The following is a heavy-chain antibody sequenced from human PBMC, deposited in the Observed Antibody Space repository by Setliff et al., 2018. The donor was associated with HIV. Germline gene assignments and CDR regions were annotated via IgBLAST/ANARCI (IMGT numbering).Heavy chain of an antibody. J-gene: IGHJ6*03. Sequence: SETLSLTCTVSGYSISSGYYWGWIRQTPDKGLEWIGIIYYSGATYYNPSLKSRVTVSVDTSKNQLSLRLSSVTAADTAVYYCARHAALIKRYYYYYLDVWGKGTTVTVSS. V-gene: IGHV4-38-2*02. CDR1: GYSISSGYY. CDR2: IYYSGAT. D-gene: IGHD5-18*01. CDR3: ARHAALIKRYYYYYLDV.